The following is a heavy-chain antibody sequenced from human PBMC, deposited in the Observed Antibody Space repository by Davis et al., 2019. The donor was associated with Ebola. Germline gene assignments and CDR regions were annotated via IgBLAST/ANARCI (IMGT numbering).Heavy chain of an antibody. J-gene: IGHJ4*02. CDR3: ARVKYSGSHLLFDY. D-gene: IGHD1-26*01. Sequence: PSETLSLTCTVSGGSISSHYWSWIRQPPGKGLEWIGYIYYSGSTNYNPSLKSRVTISVDTSKNQFSLKLSSVTAADTAVYYCARVKYSGSHLLFDYWGQGTLVTVSS. V-gene: IGHV4-59*11. CDR1: GGSISSHY. CDR2: IYYSGST.